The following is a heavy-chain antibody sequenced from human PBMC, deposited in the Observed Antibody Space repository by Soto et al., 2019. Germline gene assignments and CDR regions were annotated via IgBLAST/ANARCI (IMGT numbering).Heavy chain of an antibody. CDR1: GGSVSSGSYY. CDR2: IYYSGST. D-gene: IGHD4-17*01. J-gene: IGHJ4*02. Sequence: SETLSLTCTVSGGSVSSGSYYWSWIRQPPGKGLEWIGYIYYSGSTNYNPSLKSRVTISVDTSKNQFSLKLSSVTAADTAVYYCARERYGDSGYFDYWGQGTLVTVSS. CDR3: ARERYGDSGYFDY. V-gene: IGHV4-61*01.